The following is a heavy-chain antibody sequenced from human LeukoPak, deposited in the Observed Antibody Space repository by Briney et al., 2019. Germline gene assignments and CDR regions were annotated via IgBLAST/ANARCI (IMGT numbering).Heavy chain of an antibody. CDR3: AKAPDYDYVWGSYRYTVYFDY. Sequence: QPGGSLRLSCAASGFTFSSYGMHWVRQAPGKGLEWVAVIWYDGSNKYYADSVKGRFTISRDNSKNTLYLQMNSLRAEDTAVYYCAKAPDYDYVWGSYRYTVYFDYWGQGTLVTVSS. CDR2: IWYDGSNK. V-gene: IGHV3-33*06. CDR1: GFTFSSYG. D-gene: IGHD3-16*02. J-gene: IGHJ4*02.